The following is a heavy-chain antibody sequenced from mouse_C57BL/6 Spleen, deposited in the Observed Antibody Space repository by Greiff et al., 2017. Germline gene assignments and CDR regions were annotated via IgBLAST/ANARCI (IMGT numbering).Heavy chain of an antibody. CDR1: GYAFSSSW. V-gene: IGHV1-82*01. Sequence: VQLQQSGPELVKPGASVKISCKASGYAFSSSWMNWVKQRPGKGLEWIGRIYPGDGDTNYNGKFKGKATLTADKSSSTAYMQLSSLTSEDSAVYFVARNYGNYRVYFDVWGTGTTVTVSS. CDR3: ARNYGNYRVYFDV. CDR2: IYPGDGDT. J-gene: IGHJ1*03. D-gene: IGHD2-1*01.